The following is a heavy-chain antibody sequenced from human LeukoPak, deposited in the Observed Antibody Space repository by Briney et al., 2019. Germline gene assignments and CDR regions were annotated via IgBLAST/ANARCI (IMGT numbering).Heavy chain of an antibody. V-gene: IGHV3-30-3*01. CDR3: ARDRQFTYYYDSSGYYFDY. J-gene: IGHJ4*02. CDR1: GFTFSSYA. CDR2: ISYDGSNK. D-gene: IGHD3-22*01. Sequence: GRSLRLSCAASGFTFSSYAMHWVRQAPGKGLEWVAVISYDGSNKYYADSVKGRFTISRDNSKNTLYLQMNSLRAEDMAVYYCARDRQFTYYYDSSGYYFDYWGQGTLVTVSS.